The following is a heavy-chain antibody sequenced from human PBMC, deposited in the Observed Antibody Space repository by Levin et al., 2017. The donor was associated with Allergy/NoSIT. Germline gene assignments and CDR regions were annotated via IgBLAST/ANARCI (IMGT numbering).Heavy chain of an antibody. V-gene: IGHV3-48*02. CDR2: ISSSSSTI. CDR3: ASCWGPLGAEFDY. J-gene: IGHJ4*02. CDR1: GFTFSSYS. D-gene: IGHD3-10*01. Sequence: GESLKISCAASGFTFSSYSMNWVRQAPGKGLEWVSYISSSSSTIYYADSVKGRFTISRDNAKNSLYLQMNSLRDEDTAVYYCASCWGPLGAEFDYWGQGTLVTVSS.